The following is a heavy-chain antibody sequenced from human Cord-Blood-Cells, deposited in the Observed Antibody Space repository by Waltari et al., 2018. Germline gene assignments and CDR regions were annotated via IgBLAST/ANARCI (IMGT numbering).Heavy chain of an antibody. Sequence: QVQLVESGGGVVQPGRSLRLSCAASGFTFSSYGMHWVRPAPGKGLEWVAVISYDGSNKYYADSVKGRFTISRDNSKNTLYLQMNSLRAEDTAVYYCAKSGSYFAFDIWGQGTMVTVSS. J-gene: IGHJ3*02. CDR3: AKSGSYFAFDI. CDR2: ISYDGSNK. V-gene: IGHV3-30*18. CDR1: GFTFSSYG. D-gene: IGHD1-26*01.